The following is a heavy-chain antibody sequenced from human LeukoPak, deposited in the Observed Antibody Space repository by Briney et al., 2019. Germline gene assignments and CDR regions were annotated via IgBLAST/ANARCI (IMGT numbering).Heavy chain of an antibody. CDR3: ARETTIFGVVAGFDP. D-gene: IGHD3-3*01. V-gene: IGHV4-59*01. J-gene: IGHJ5*02. Sequence: SETLSLTCTVSGGSISSYYWSWIRQSPGKGLEWIGYIYYSGSTNYNPSLKSRVTISVDTSKNQFSLKLSSVTAAATAVYYCARETTIFGVVAGFDPWGQGTLVTVSS. CDR1: GGSISSYY. CDR2: IYYSGST.